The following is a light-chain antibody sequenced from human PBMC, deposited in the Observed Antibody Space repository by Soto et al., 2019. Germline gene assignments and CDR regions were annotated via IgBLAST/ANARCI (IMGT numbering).Light chain of an antibody. CDR3: QQLNSYPPGVT. V-gene: IGKV1-9*01. J-gene: IGKJ3*01. Sequence: IQLTQSPSSLSASVGDRVTITCRASQGISSYLAWYQQKPGKAPKLLIYAASTLQSGVPSRFSGSGSGTDFTFTISSLQPEDVATYYCQQLNSYPPGVTFGPGTKVDIK. CDR1: QGISSY. CDR2: AAS.